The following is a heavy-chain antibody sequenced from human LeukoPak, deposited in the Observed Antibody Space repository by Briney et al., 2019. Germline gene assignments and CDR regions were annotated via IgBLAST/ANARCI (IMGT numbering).Heavy chain of an antibody. CDR2: VYPGDSDT. CDR3: ARHFRSNGDYGPPDY. CDR1: GYSFTSYW. D-gene: IGHD4-17*01. J-gene: IGHJ4*02. V-gene: IGHV5-51*01. Sequence: GESLKISCKGSGYSFTSYWIGWVRQMPGKGLEWMGIVYPGDSDTRYSPSFQGQVTISADKSITTAYLQWSSLKASDTAMYYCARHFRSNGDYGPPDYWGQGTLVTVSS.